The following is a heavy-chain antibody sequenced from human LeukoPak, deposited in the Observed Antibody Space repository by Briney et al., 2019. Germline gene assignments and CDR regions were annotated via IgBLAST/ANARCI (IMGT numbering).Heavy chain of an antibody. J-gene: IGHJ6*02. CDR3: ARDGSLFSGDYYYGMDV. CDR2: ISGYNGNT. D-gene: IGHD3-10*02. V-gene: IGHV1-18*01. CDR1: GYTFTSYG. Sequence: ASVKVSCRTSGYTFTSYGISWVRRAPGQGLEWVGWISGYNGNTNYAQKLQGRVTMTTDTSTTTAYMELRSLGSDDTAVYYCARDGSLFSGDYYYGMDVWGQGTTVTVSS.